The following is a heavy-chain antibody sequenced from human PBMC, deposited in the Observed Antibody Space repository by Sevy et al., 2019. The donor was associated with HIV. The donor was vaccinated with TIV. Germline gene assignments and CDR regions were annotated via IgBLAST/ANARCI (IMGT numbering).Heavy chain of an antibody. CDR1: GFSFSDYH. CDR2: ITSSHGAK. J-gene: IGHJ4*02. CDR3: VGRRYRVGHSWSYFFDF. D-gene: IGHD5-18*01. V-gene: IGHV3-11*01. Sequence: SGYLILSCVTSGFSFSDYHMSWIRLAPGKGLERISHITSSHGAKVYADSVRGRFDISRDNARKSVYLQMNRLQVEDTASYFCVGRRYRVGHSWSYFFDFWGQGTPVTVSS.